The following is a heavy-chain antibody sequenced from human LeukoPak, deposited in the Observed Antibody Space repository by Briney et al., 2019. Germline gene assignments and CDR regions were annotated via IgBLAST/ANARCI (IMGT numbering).Heavy chain of an antibody. Sequence: GGSLRLSCAASGFTFSSYTMNWVRQAPGKGLEWVTGISGSGRRTYYADSVKGRFTISRDNSKNTLYLQMNSLRAEDTAIYYCAKDLRYCGGACYSADAFDIWGQGKMVTVSS. CDR3: AKDLRYCGGACYSADAFDI. V-gene: IGHV3-23*01. D-gene: IGHD2-21*01. CDR1: GFTFSSYT. CDR2: ISGSGRRT. J-gene: IGHJ3*02.